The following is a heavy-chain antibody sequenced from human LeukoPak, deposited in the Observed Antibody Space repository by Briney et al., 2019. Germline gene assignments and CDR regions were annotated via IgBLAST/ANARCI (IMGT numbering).Heavy chain of an antibody. CDR1: GFTFDNYA. V-gene: IGHV3-9*01. J-gene: IGHJ4*02. CDR3: AKDGGEAVARGYFDY. CDR2: ISWNSGSI. Sequence: GRSLRLSCAASGFTFDNYAMHWVRQAPGKGLEWVSGISWNSGSIGYADSVKGRLTISRDNAKNSLYLQMNSLRAEDTALYYCAKDGGEAVARGYFDYWGQGTLVTVSS. D-gene: IGHD6-19*01.